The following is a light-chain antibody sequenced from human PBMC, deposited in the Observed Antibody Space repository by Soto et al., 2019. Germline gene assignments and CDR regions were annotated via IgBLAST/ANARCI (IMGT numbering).Light chain of an antibody. CDR3: QQYNSYWT. V-gene: IGKV1-5*03. Sequence: DIQMTQSPSTLSASVGDRVTITCRASQSISSWLAWYQQKPGKAPKRLIYQSSSLDSGVPSRFSGSGSGTEFTLTISSLQPDDFATYYCQQYNSYWTFGQGTKVEIK. CDR2: QSS. J-gene: IGKJ1*01. CDR1: QSISSW.